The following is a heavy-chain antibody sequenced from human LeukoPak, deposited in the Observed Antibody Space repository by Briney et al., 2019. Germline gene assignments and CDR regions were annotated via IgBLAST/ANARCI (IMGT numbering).Heavy chain of an antibody. CDR3: ARDPAGDYYDSSGYYY. V-gene: IGHV3-21*01. CDR1: GFTFSSYS. J-gene: IGHJ4*02. D-gene: IGHD3-22*01. Sequence: PGGSLRLSCAAPGFTFSSYSMNWVRQAPGKGLEWVSSISSSSSYIYYADSVKVRFTISRDNAKNSLYLQMNSLRAKETAVYYCARDPAGDYYDSSGYYYWGQGTLVTVSS. CDR2: ISSSSSYI.